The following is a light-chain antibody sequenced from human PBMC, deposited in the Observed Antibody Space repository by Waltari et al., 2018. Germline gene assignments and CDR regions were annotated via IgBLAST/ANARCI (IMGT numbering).Light chain of an antibody. CDR3: QQYSSSIMYT. Sequence: RERVCKSFIAWSNQKPGQTPRLLVYGASSRATGIPDRFSGSGSGTDFNLIITRLEPEDSEVYFCQQYSSSIMYTFGQGTKLEI. CDR1: ERVCKSF. CDR2: GAS. V-gene: IGKV3-20*01. J-gene: IGKJ2*01.